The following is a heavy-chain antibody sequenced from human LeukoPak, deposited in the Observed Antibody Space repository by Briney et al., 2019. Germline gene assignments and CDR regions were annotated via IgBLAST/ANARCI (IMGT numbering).Heavy chain of an antibody. D-gene: IGHD5/OR15-5a*01. CDR2: IYYSGST. Sequence: ETLSLTCTVSGGSISTSSYYWDLIRQPPGKGLEWIATIYYSGSTYYNPSLKSRVTISVDTSKNQFSLKLSSVTAADTAVYYCARHNFHIVSRYYFDYWGQGTLVTVSS. CDR1: GGSISTSSYY. J-gene: IGHJ4*02. CDR3: ARHNFHIVSRYYFDY. V-gene: IGHV4-39*01.